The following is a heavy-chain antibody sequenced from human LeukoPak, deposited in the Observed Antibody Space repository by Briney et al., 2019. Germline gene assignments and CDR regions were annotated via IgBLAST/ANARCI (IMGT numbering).Heavy chain of an antibody. Sequence: SETLSLTCTVSGGSISSYYGSWIRQPPGKGLEWIGYIYYSGSTNYIPSLKSRVTISVDTSKNQFSLRLSSVTAADTALYYCARDCSSSSCYDYWGQGTLVTVSS. J-gene: IGHJ4*02. D-gene: IGHD2-2*01. CDR3: ARDCSSSSCYDY. CDR1: GGSISSYY. V-gene: IGHV4-59*01. CDR2: IYYSGST.